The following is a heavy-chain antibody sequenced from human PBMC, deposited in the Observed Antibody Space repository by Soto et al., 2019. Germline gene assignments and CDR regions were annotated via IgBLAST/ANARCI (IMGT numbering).Heavy chain of an antibody. J-gene: IGHJ4*02. CDR3: VRGDNWNDEASDY. D-gene: IGHD1-1*01. CDR2: IWSDGNNR. CDR1: GFMFSNHG. Sequence: QVQLVESGGGVVXPGRSLRLSCAASGFMFSNHGMHWVRQAPGKGLEWVAVIWSDGNNRYYADSVKGRFTISRDNSKNTVYLQMNSLRAEDTAVYYCVRGDNWNDEASDYWGQGTLVTVSS. V-gene: IGHV3-33*01.